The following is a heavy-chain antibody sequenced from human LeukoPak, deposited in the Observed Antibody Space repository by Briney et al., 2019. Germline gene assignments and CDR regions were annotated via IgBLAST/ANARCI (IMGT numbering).Heavy chain of an antibody. V-gene: IGHV1-69*05. CDR3: ARDHVTGSGRLDY. CDR1: GGTFSSYA. CDR2: IIPIFWTA. Sequence: SVTVSCKATGGTFSSYAFSWVRQAPGQGLEWMGGIIPIFWTANYAQKFQGRVTITTDESTRTAYMELNSLRSEDTAVYYCARDHVTGSGRLDYWGQGTLVSVSS. D-gene: IGHD3-3*01. J-gene: IGHJ4*02.